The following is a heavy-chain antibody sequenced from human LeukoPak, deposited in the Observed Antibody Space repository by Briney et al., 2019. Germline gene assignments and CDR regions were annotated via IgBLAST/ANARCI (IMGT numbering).Heavy chain of an antibody. CDR2: ISGSGGST. V-gene: IGHV3-23*01. J-gene: IGHJ5*02. Sequence: GGSLRLSCAASGFTFSSYAMSWVRQAPGKGLEWVSAISGSGGSTYYAGSVKGRFTISRDNSKNTLYLQMNSLRAEDTAIYYCAKVGTYYYDSSLDPWGQGTLVTVSS. CDR3: AKVGTYYYDSSLDP. CDR1: GFTFSSYA. D-gene: IGHD3-22*01.